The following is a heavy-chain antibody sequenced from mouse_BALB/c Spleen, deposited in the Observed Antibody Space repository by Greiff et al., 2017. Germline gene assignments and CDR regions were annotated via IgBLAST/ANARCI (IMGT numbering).Heavy chain of an antibody. V-gene: IGHV2-9*02. Sequence: QVQLKESGPGLVAPSQSLSITCTVSGFSLTSYGVHWVRQPPGKGLEWLGVIWAGGSTNYNSALMSRLSLSKDNSKSQVFLKMNSLQTDDTAMYYCARGDYYGSRDWFAYWGQGTLVTVSA. CDR3: ARGDYYGSRDWFAY. J-gene: IGHJ3*01. CDR2: IWAGGST. CDR1: GFSLTSYG. D-gene: IGHD1-1*01.